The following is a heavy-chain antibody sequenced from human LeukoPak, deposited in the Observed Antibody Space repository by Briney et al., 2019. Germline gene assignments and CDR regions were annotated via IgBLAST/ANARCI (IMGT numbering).Heavy chain of an antibody. D-gene: IGHD3-22*01. J-gene: IGHJ5*02. Sequence: SETLSLTCTVSGGSISSYYWSWIRQPPGKGLEWIGYIYYSGSTNYNPSLKSRVTISVDTSKNQFSPKLSSVTAADTAVYYCARVLYYDSSGYYFEWFDPWGQGTLVTVSS. CDR3: ARVLYYDSSGYYFEWFDP. CDR1: GGSISSYY. CDR2: IYYSGST. V-gene: IGHV4-59*01.